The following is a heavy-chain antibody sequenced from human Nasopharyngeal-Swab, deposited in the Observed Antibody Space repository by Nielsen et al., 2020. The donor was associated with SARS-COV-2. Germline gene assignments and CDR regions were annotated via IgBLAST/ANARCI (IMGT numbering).Heavy chain of an antibody. D-gene: IGHD6-13*01. CDR3: AGRLAAAGTIYYYYYGMDV. Sequence: SEILSLTCTVSGGSISSYYWSWIRQPPGKGLEWIGYIYYSGSTNYNPSLKSRVTISVDTSKNQFSLKLSSVTAADTAVYYCAGRLAAAGTIYYYYYGMDVWGQGTTVTVSS. CDR2: IYYSGST. CDR1: GGSISSYY. V-gene: IGHV4-59*13. J-gene: IGHJ6*02.